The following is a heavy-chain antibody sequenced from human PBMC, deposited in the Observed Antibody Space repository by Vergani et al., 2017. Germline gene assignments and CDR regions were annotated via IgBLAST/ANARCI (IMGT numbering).Heavy chain of an antibody. D-gene: IGHD2-2*01. CDR1: GGSISSGHYY. CDR2: IYYSGST. Sequence: QVQLQESGPGLVKPSQTLSLTCTVSGGSISSGHYYWSWIRRPPGKGLEWIGHIYYSGSTYYKSSLKSRVTISVDTSNNQFSLKLSSVTAADTAVYYCASETCSSTSCLYLGVAFDVGGQGTMVTVSS. V-gene: IGHV4-30-4*01. CDR3: ASETCSSTSCLYLGVAFDV. J-gene: IGHJ3*01.